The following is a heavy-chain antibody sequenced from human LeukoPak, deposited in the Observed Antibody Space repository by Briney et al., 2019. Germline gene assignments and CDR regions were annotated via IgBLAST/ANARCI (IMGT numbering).Heavy chain of an antibody. J-gene: IGHJ4*02. Sequence: ETLSLTCAFYGGSFSGYYWSWIRQPPGKGLEWIGEINHSGSTNYNPSLKSRVTISVDTSKNQFSLKLSSVTAADTAVYYCARFLRNRYSSGWYVPYWGQRTLVTVSS. CDR1: GGSFSGYY. CDR3: ARFLRNRYSSGWYVPY. D-gene: IGHD6-19*01. V-gene: IGHV4-34*01. CDR2: INHSGST.